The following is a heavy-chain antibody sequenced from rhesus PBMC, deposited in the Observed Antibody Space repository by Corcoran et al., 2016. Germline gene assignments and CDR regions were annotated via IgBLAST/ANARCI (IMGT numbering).Heavy chain of an antibody. J-gene: IGHJ4*01. V-gene: IGHV5S1*01. D-gene: IGHD2-33*01. CDR2: VYPGDSDT. CDR3: ANLHTAVTMAPPY. CDR1: GFCVAIQW. Sequence: VHLVQTGVGGRAPGAFLWSSCKTSGFCVAIQWTVWLRLYEGDGLEWMGTVYPGDSDTRYHPSFRGHVTISADASVSVTYLQWSSLKAPDTATYYCANLHTAVTMAPPYWGQGVLVTVS.